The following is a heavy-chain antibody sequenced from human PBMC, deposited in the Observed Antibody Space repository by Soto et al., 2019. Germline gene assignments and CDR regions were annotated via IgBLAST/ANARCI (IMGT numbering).Heavy chain of an antibody. V-gene: IGHV1-18*01. Sequence: QVQLVQSGGEVKKPGASVKVSCKASGYTFNLYGITWVRQAPGEGPEWLGWISAQNGNATYAQRFKGRVTMTIETSTTTSYMALGSLTSDDTAIYYCARITSTSRALGYWGQGTLVTVSS. CDR3: ARITSTSRALGY. J-gene: IGHJ4*02. CDR1: GYTFNLYG. D-gene: IGHD3-3*01. CDR2: ISAQNGNA.